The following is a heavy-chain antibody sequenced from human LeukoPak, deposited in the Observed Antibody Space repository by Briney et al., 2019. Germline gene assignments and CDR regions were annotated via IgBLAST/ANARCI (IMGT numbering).Heavy chain of an antibody. D-gene: IGHD2-15*01. J-gene: IGHJ5*02. CDR2: ISGNGDST. V-gene: IGHV3-23*01. Sequence: PGGSLRLSCAASGFTFTTYAMSWVRQAPGKGLEWVSAISGNGDSTYYTDSAKGRFTISRDNSKNTLYLQMNSLRAEDTAVYYCAKEPLSEGWFDPWGQGTLVTVSP. CDR1: GFTFTTYA. CDR3: AKEPLSEGWFDP.